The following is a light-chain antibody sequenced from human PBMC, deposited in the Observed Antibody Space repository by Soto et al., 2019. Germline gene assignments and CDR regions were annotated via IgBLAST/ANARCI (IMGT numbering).Light chain of an antibody. Sequence: QSVVTQPASVSGSPGQSITISCTGTSSDVGSYNLVSWYQQHPGKAPKLMIYEVSKRPSGVSNRFSGSKSGNTASLTISGLQAEDEADYYCCSYAGSSLVFGGGTKLTVL. CDR1: SSDVGSYNL. J-gene: IGLJ2*01. CDR3: CSYAGSSLV. CDR2: EVS. V-gene: IGLV2-23*02.